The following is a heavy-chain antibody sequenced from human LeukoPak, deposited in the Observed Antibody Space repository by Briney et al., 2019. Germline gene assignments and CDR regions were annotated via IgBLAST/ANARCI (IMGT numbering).Heavy chain of an antibody. D-gene: IGHD3-3*01. J-gene: IGHJ6*03. CDR1: GGSISSSSYY. CDR3: ADYDFWSGFYYMDV. V-gene: IGHV4-39*01. Sequence: PSETLSLTCTVSGGSISSSSYYWGWIRQPTGKGLEWIGSIYYSGSTYYNPSLKSRVTISVDTSKNQFSLKLSSVTAADTAVYYCADYDFWSGFYYMDVWGKGTTVTVSS. CDR2: IYYSGST.